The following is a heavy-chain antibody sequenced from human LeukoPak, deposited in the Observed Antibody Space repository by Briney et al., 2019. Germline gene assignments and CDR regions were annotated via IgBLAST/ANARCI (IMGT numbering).Heavy chain of an antibody. Sequence: SETPSLTYTVSGGSISSSSYYWGWIRQPPGKGLEWIGSIYYSGSTYYNPSLKSRVTISVDTSKNQFSLKLSSVTAADTAVYYCARVFSYYGSGSYYNAKCFDYWGQGTLVTVSS. J-gene: IGHJ4*02. CDR3: ARVFSYYGSGSYYNAKCFDY. CDR1: GGSISSSSYY. CDR2: IYYSGST. D-gene: IGHD3-10*01. V-gene: IGHV4-39*01.